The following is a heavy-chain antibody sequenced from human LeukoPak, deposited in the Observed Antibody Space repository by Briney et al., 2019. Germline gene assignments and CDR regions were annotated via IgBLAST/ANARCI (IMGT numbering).Heavy chain of an antibody. CDR2: IYNSGST. J-gene: IGHJ4*02. D-gene: IGHD2-2*01. Sequence: SETLSLTCTVSGGSISSGSHYWSWVRQPAGKGLEWIGRIYNSGSTNYNPSLKSRVTISVDTSKNQLFLKLSSVTAADTAVYYCARDGRYCSSTSCYDLFDYWGQGTLVTVSS. CDR1: GGSISSGSHY. V-gene: IGHV4-61*02. CDR3: ARDGRYCSSTSCYDLFDY.